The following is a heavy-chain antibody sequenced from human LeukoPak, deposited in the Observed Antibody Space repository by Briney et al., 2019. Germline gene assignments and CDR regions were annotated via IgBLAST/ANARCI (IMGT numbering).Heavy chain of an antibody. D-gene: IGHD2-15*01. Sequence: SGTLSLTCAVSGGSISSSNWWSWVRQPPGKGLEWIGEIYHSGSTNYNPSLKSRVTISVDKSKNQFSLKLSSVTAADTAVYYCARVRVVVAATGFYYYYGMDVWGQGTTVTVSS. CDR2: IYHSGST. CDR3: ARVRVVVAATGFYYYYGMDV. J-gene: IGHJ6*02. V-gene: IGHV4-4*02. CDR1: GGSISSSNW.